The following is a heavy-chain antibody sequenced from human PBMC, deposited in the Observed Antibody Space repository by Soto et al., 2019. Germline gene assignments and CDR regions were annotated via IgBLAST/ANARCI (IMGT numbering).Heavy chain of an antibody. CDR3: ARRGSGSYYDY. Sequence: EVQLLESGGGLVQPGGSLRLSCAASGFTFSSYAMRWVRQAPGKGLEWVSAISGSGGSTYYADSVKGRFTISRDNSKNTLYLQMNSLRAEDTAVYSCARRGSGSYYDYWGQGTLVTVSS. V-gene: IGHV3-23*01. CDR1: GFTFSSYA. J-gene: IGHJ4*02. CDR2: ISGSGGST. D-gene: IGHD1-26*01.